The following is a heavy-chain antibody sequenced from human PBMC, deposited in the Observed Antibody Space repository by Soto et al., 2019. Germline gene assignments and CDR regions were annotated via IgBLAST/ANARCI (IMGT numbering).Heavy chain of an antibody. J-gene: IGHJ4*02. D-gene: IGHD1-26*01. CDR2: ISGSGDTT. CDR3: AKGSYRPHDY. V-gene: IGHV3-23*01. Sequence: PGGSLRLSCAASGFTFSSYAMNWVRQGPGKGLEWVSAISGSGDTTYYANSVKGRFTISRDNSKNTLYLQMNNLRAEDTAVYYCAKGSYRPHDYWGQGTLVTVSS. CDR1: GFTFSSYA.